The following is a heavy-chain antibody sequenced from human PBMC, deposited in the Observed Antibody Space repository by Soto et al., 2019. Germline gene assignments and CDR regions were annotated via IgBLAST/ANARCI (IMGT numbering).Heavy chain of an antibody. CDR1: GFTFSSYW. Sequence: DVQLVESGGGLVRPGGSLRLSCAASGFTFSSYWMHWVRQVPGKGLVWVSRINEYGSTINYADSVKGRFTISRDNSKNPLYLEMNSLRAEDAAVYYCTRDIGGRGAYWGQGTLVTVSS. V-gene: IGHV3-74*01. J-gene: IGHJ4*02. CDR3: TRDIGGRGAY. CDR2: INEYGSTI. D-gene: IGHD3-16*01.